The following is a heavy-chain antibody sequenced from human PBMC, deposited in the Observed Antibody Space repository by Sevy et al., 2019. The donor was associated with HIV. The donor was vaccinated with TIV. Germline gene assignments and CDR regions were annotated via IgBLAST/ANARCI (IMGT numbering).Heavy chain of an antibody. V-gene: IGHV3-20*04. Sequence: GESLKISCAASGFTFDDYGVSWVRQAPGKGLEWVSGVNWNGGSTAYADSVKGRFTISRDNAKNSLYLQMNNLRAEDTALYYCARVSGQQLVGGSFDYWGQGTLVTVSS. CDR1: GFTFDDYG. J-gene: IGHJ4*02. CDR2: VNWNGGST. CDR3: ARVSGQQLVGGSFDY. D-gene: IGHD6-13*01.